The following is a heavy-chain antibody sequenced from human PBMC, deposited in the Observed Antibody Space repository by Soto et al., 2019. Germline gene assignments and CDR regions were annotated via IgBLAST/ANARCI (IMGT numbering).Heavy chain of an antibody. CDR3: ARATQRGYCSGGSCHYGMGV. J-gene: IGHJ6*02. CDR1: GYSFTRYW. Sequence: TISCKRSGYSFTRYWFGWERQMPRKGLEWMGIIYPGASDTRYSPSFQGQVTISADKSISTAYLQWSSLKASDTAMYYCARATQRGYCSGGSCHYGMGVWGQGTTVTVSS. V-gene: IGHV5-51*01. CDR2: IYPGASDT. D-gene: IGHD2-15*01.